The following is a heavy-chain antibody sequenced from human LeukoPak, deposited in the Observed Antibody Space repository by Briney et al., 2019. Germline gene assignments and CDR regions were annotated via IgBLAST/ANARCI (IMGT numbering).Heavy chain of an antibody. CDR3: ARDRIAAAGTETGGMDV. CDR1: GGSISSGGYY. Sequence: SQTLSLTCTVSGGSISSGGYYWSWIRQHPGKGLEWIGYIYYSGSTYYNPSLKSRVTISVDTSKSQFSLKLSSVTAADTAVYYCARDRIAAAGTETGGMDVWGQGTTVTVSS. CDR2: IYYSGST. V-gene: IGHV4-31*03. J-gene: IGHJ6*02. D-gene: IGHD6-13*01.